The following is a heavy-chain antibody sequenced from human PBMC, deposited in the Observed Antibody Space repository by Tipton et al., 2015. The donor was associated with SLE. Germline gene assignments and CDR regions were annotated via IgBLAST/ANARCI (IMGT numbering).Heavy chain of an antibody. CDR1: GGSITSHY. CDR3: ARAPYYYYMDV. CDR2: MYSRETT. V-gene: IGHV4-59*08. Sequence: TLSLTCTVSGGSITSHYWSWMRQPPGKGLEWIGSMYSRETTYYNPSLKSRVTISEDTSKNQFSLKLTSATAADTAVYYCARAPYYYYMDVWGTGTTVTVSS. J-gene: IGHJ6*03.